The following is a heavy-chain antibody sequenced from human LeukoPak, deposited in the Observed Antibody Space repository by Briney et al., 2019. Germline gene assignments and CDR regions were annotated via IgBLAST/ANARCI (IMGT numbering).Heavy chain of an antibody. CDR2: ISYDGSNK. CDR3: AKSGGWELPHFDY. V-gene: IGHV3-30*18. J-gene: IGHJ4*02. CDR1: GFTFSSYG. D-gene: IGHD1-26*01. Sequence: GGSLRLSCAASGFTFSSYGTHWVRQAPGKGLEWVAVISYDGSNKYYADSVKGRFTISRDNSKNTLYLQMNSLRAEDTAVYYCAKSGGWELPHFDYWGQGTLVTVSS.